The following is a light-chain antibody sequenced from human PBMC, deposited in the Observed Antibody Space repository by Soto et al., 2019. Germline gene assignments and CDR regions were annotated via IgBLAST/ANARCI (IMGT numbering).Light chain of an antibody. CDR3: SSYTGSSTLV. CDR1: SSDVGDYNY. CDR2: EVS. V-gene: IGLV2-14*01. J-gene: IGLJ1*01. Sequence: QSVLTQPASVSGSPGQSITISCTGTSSDVGDYNYVSWYQQHPGKAPKVMIYEVSNRPSGVSNRFSGSKSGNTASLTISGLQAEDEADYYCSSYTGSSTLVFGTGTKLTVL.